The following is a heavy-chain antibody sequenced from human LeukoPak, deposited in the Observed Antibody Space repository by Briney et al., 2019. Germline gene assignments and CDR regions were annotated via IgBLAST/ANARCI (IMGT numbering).Heavy chain of an antibody. CDR2: ISGSGGST. J-gene: IGHJ4*01. Sequence: PGGSLRLFCAASGFTFSSYAMSWVRQAPGKGLEWVSAISGSGGSTYYADSVKGRFTISRDNSKNTLYLQMNSLRAEDTAVYYCATYSSSWYCFDDWGQGTLVTVSS. CDR3: ATYSSSWYCFDD. V-gene: IGHV3-23*01. CDR1: GFTFSSYA. D-gene: IGHD6-13*01.